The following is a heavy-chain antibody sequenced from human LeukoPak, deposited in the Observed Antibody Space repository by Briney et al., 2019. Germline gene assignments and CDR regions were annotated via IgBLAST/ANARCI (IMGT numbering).Heavy chain of an antibody. CDR3: ARDPSPNYYDSSDDD. V-gene: IGHV4-34*01. D-gene: IGHD3-22*01. J-gene: IGHJ4*02. CDR1: GGSFSGYY. Sequence: SDTLSLTCAVYGGSFSGYYWSWVRQPPGKGLEWIGEINHSGSTNYNPSLKSRVTISVDTSKNQFSLKLSSVTAADTAVYYCARDPSPNYYDSSDDDWGQGTLVTVSS. CDR2: INHSGST.